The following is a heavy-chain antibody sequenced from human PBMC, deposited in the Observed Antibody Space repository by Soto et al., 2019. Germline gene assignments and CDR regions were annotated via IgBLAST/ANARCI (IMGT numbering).Heavy chain of an antibody. CDR3: ARDSAYYDFWSGYYPKPVYYMDV. J-gene: IGHJ6*03. V-gene: IGHV3-74*01. Sequence: GGSLRLSCAASGFTFSSYWMHWVRQAPGKGLVWVSRINSDGSSTSYADSVKGRFTISRDNAKNTLYLQMNSLRAEDTAVYYCARDSAYYDFWSGYYPKPVYYMDVWGKGTTVTVYS. CDR2: INSDGSST. CDR1: GFTFSSYW. D-gene: IGHD3-3*01.